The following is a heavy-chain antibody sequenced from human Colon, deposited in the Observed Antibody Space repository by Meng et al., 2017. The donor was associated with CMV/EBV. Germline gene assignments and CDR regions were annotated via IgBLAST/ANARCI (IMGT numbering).Heavy chain of an antibody. CDR1: GGTFSSYA. CDR2: IIPIFGTA. CDR3: ARDERVRYFFSRVYYYYGMDV. Sequence: SVKVSCKASGGTFSSYAISWVRQAPGQGLEWMGGIIPIFGTANYAQKFQGRVTITTDESTSTAYMELSSLRSEDTAVYYCARDERVRYFFSRVYYYYGMDVWGQGTTVTVLL. J-gene: IGHJ6*02. V-gene: IGHV1-69*05. D-gene: IGHD3-9*01.